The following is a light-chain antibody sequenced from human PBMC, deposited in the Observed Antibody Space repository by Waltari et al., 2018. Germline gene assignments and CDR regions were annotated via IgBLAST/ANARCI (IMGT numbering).Light chain of an antibody. Sequence: EIVLTQSPGTLSLSPGESATLSCRTSQSVTRALAWYQQKPGQAPRLLIYGASNSATGIPDRFSGSGSGTDFSLTISSLEPEDFAVYYCQHYLRLPVTFGQGTKVEVE. CDR3: QHYLRLPVT. CDR1: QSVTRA. CDR2: GAS. J-gene: IGKJ1*01. V-gene: IGKV3-20*01.